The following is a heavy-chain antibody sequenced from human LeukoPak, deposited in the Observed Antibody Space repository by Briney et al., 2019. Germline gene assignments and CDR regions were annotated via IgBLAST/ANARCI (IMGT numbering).Heavy chain of an antibody. Sequence: PSETLSLTCAVSVYSISSGYYWGWIRQPPGKGLEWIGSIYHSGSTYYNPSLKSRVTISVDTSKNQFSLKLSSVTAADTAVYYCARAQVGATDWFDPWGQGTLVTVSS. CDR1: VYSISSGYY. V-gene: IGHV4-38-2*01. D-gene: IGHD1-26*01. CDR3: ARAQVGATDWFDP. CDR2: IYHSGST. J-gene: IGHJ5*02.